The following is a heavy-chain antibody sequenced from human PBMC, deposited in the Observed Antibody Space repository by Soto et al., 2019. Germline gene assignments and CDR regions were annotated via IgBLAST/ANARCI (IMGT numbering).Heavy chain of an antibody. CDR3: ESGTYYYDSSGWYYYYGMDV. V-gene: IGHV4-31*03. Sequence: QVQLQESGPGLVKPSQTLSLTCTVSGGSISSGGYYWSWIRQHPGKGLEWIGYIYYSGSTYDNPSLKIRVTISIDTSKNQFSLKLSSVTAADKAVYYCESGTYYYDSSGWYYYYGMDVWGQGTTVTVSS. CDR2: IYYSGST. J-gene: IGHJ6*02. CDR1: GGSISSGGYY. D-gene: IGHD3-22*01.